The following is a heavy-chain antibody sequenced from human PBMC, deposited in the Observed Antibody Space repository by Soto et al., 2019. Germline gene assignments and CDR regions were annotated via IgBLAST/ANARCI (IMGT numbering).Heavy chain of an antibody. CDR3: ARGLGITMVRGVHYYYYGMDV. Sequence: SETLSLTCAVYGGSFSGYYWSWIRQPPGKGLEWIGEINHSGSTNYNPSLKSRVTISVDTSKNQFSLKLSSVTAADTAVYYCARGLGITMVRGVHYYYYGMDVWGQGTTVTVSS. CDR1: GGSFSGYY. V-gene: IGHV4-34*01. CDR2: INHSGST. J-gene: IGHJ6*02. D-gene: IGHD3-10*01.